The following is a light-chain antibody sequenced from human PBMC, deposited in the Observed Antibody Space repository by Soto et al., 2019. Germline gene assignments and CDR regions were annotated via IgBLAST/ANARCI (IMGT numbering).Light chain of an antibody. CDR3: SSYAGSSTDEV. CDR2: EGS. J-gene: IGLJ2*01. V-gene: IGLV2-23*01. Sequence: QSALTQPASVSGSPGQSITISCTGTSSDVGSYNLVSWYQQHPGKAPKLMIYEGSKRPSGVSNRFAGSKSGNTASLTISGLQAEDEADYYGSSYAGSSTDEVFGGGTKLTVL. CDR1: SSDVGSYNL.